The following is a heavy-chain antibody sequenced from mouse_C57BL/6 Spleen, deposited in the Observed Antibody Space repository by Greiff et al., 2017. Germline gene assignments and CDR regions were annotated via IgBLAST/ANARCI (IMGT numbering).Heavy chain of an antibody. D-gene: IGHD2-1*01. CDR1: GFNIKDDY. CDR3: TTKGNYVEAMDY. J-gene: IGHJ4*01. CDR2: IDPENGDT. V-gene: IGHV14-4*01. Sequence: EVQLQQSGAELVRPGASVKLSCTASGFNIKDDYMHWVKQRPEQGLEWIGWIDPENGDTEYASKFQGKATITADTSSNTAYLQLSSLTSEDTAVYYCTTKGNYVEAMDYWGQGTSVTVSS.